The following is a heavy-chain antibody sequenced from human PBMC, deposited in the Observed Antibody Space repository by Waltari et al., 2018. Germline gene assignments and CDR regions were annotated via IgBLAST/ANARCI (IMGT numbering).Heavy chain of an antibody. CDR2: IYYSGST. Sequence: QLQLQESGPGLVKPSETLSLTCTVSGGSIRSSSYYWGWIRQPPGRGLEWIGSIYYSGSTFYNPSRQSRVTIFLDTSENQFSLKLSSVTAADTAVYYCASSLYYYDSYFDYWGQGTLVTVSS. CDR1: GGSIRSSSYY. J-gene: IGHJ4*02. D-gene: IGHD3-22*01. V-gene: IGHV4-39*01. CDR3: ASSLYYYDSYFDY.